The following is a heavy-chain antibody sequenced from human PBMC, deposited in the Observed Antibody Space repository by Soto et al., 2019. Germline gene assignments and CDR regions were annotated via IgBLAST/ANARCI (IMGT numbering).Heavy chain of an antibody. CDR3: ARAESVLWFGELLFGDLDY. CDR1: GGSISSGGYY. Sequence: SETLSLTCTVSGGSISSGGYYWSWIRQHPGKGLEWIGYIYYSGSTYYNPSLKSRVTISVDTSKNQFSLKLSSVTAADTAVYYCARAESVLWFGELLFGDLDYWGQGTLVTVSS. D-gene: IGHD3-10*01. J-gene: IGHJ4*02. V-gene: IGHV4-31*03. CDR2: IYYSGST.